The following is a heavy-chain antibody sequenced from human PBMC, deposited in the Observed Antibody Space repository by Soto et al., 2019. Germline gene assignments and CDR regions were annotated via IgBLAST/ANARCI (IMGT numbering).Heavy chain of an antibody. CDR1: GGTFSSYA. D-gene: IGHD2-15*01. CDR3: ARDRVPSAVVALGGMDD. V-gene: IGHV1-69*18. J-gene: IGHJ6*02. Sequence: QVQLVQSGAEVKKPGSSVKVSCKASGGTFSSYAISWVRQAPGQGLEWMGRIIPIFGTANYAQKFQGRVTVTADASTSTAYMELSSLRSEDTAVYYCARDRVPSAVVALGGMDDWGQGTTVTVSS. CDR2: IIPIFGTA.